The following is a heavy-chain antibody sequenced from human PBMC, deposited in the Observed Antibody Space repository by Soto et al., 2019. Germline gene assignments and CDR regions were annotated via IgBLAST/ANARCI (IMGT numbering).Heavy chain of an antibody. D-gene: IGHD5-12*01. Sequence: PSETLSLTCTVSGGSISSYYWSWIRQPPGKGLEWIGYIYYSGSTNYNPSLKSRVTISVDTSKNQFSLKLSSVTAADTAVYYCAREGRDSSPYSGYDLAPFDYWGQGTLVTVS. CDR1: GGSISSYY. CDR3: AREGRDSSPYSGYDLAPFDY. V-gene: IGHV4-59*01. CDR2: IYYSGST. J-gene: IGHJ4*02.